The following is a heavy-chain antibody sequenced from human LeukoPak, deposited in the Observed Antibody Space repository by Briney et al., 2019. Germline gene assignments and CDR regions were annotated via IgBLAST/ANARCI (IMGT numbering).Heavy chain of an antibody. CDR2: ISSSSSYI. J-gene: IGHJ5*02. Sequence: GGSLRLSCAASGFTFSSYSMNWVRQAPGKGLEWVSSISSSSSYIYYADSVKGRFTISRDNAKNSLYLQMNSLRAEDTAVYYCARDVDSSGWYGGNYWFDPWGPGTLVTVYS. D-gene: IGHD6-19*01. CDR3: ARDVDSSGWYGGNYWFDP. CDR1: GFTFSSYS. V-gene: IGHV3-21*01.